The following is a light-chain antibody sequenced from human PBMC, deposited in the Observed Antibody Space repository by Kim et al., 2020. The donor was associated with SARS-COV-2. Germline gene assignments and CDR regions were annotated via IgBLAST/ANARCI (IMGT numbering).Light chain of an antibody. CDR2: DVI. Sequence: QSALTQPASVSGSPGQSITISCTGTSSDVGGYNYVSWYQHHPGKAPKLMIYDVIKRPSGVSNRFSGSKSDNTASLTISGLQAEDEADYYCTSYTSSSILVFGGGTKLTVL. J-gene: IGLJ3*02. V-gene: IGLV2-14*03. CDR3: TSYTSSSILV. CDR1: SSDVGGYNY.